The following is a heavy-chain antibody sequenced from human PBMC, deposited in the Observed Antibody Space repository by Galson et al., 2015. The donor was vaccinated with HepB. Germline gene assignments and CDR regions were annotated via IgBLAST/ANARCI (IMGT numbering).Heavy chain of an antibody. CDR2: ISYDETTK. V-gene: IGHV3-30*02. Sequence: SLRLSCAASGFAFSGYAMHWVRQAPRKGLEWVAYISYDETTKHYADSVKGRFTISRDNSKDTLYLQLNSLRTEDTAVYYCATVAWVVTSGFDIWGQGTMVTVSS. CDR1: GFAFSGYA. CDR3: ATVAWVVTSGFDI. J-gene: IGHJ3*02. D-gene: IGHD4-23*01.